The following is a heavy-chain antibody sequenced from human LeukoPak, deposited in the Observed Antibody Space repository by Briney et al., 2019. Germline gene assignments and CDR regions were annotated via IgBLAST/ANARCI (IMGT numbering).Heavy chain of an antibody. J-gene: IGHJ6*02. CDR1: GYTFTSYY. V-gene: IGHV1-46*01. D-gene: IGHD2-2*02. CDR2: INPSGGST. CDR3: ASHLNIVVVPAAIPYYYGMDV. Sequence: ASVKVSCKASGYTFTSYYMHWVRQAPGQGLEWMGIINPSGGSTSYAQKFQGRVTMTRDTSTSTAYMELSSLRSEDTAVYYCASHLNIVVVPAAIPYYYGMDVWGQGTTVTVSS.